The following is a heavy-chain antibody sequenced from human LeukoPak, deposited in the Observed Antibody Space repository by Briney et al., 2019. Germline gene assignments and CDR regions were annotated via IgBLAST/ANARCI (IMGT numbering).Heavy chain of an antibody. Sequence: TGGSLRLSCAASGFTFSSYSMNWVRQAPGKGLEWVSGISPRGDITYYADSVKGRFTISRDNSKNTLYLEVISLTVEDTAVYYCAKDDAWLQFGEWSQGTLVTVSS. CDR3: AKDDAWLQFGE. CDR1: GFTFSSYS. V-gene: IGHV3-23*01. J-gene: IGHJ4*02. CDR2: ISPRGDIT. D-gene: IGHD5-24*01.